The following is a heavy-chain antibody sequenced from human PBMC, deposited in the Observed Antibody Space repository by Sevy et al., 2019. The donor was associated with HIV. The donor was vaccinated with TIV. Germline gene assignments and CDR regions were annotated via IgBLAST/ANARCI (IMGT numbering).Heavy chain of an antibody. Sequence: ASVKVSCKASGYTFTSYGISWVRQAPGQGLEWMGWISAYNGNTNYAQKLQGRVTMTTDTSTSTAYMELGSLRSDDTAVYYCARDSLSPGYYDSSGYDTEYFQHWGQGTLVTVSS. D-gene: IGHD3-22*01. V-gene: IGHV1-18*01. CDR3: ARDSLSPGYYDSSGYDTEYFQH. CDR2: ISAYNGNT. CDR1: GYTFTSYG. J-gene: IGHJ1*01.